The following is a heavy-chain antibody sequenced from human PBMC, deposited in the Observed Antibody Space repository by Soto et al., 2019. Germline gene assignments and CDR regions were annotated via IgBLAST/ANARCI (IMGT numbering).Heavy chain of an antibody. Sequence: SDTLSLTCAVSGGSISSGGYSWSWIRQPPGKGLEWIGYIYHSGSTYYNPSLKSRVTISVDRSKNQFSLKLSSVTAADTAVYYCARVPHRSGWYVGAFDIWGQGTMVTVSS. CDR1: GGSISSGGYS. CDR3: ARVPHRSGWYVGAFDI. V-gene: IGHV4-30-2*01. J-gene: IGHJ3*02. D-gene: IGHD6-19*01. CDR2: IYHSGST.